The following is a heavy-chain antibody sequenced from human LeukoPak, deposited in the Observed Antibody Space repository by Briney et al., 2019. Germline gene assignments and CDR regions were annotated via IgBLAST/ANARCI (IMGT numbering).Heavy chain of an antibody. CDR2: IYTSGST. D-gene: IGHD4-23*01. CDR3: ARHRNGGNFGFDY. CDR1: AGSISIGNYY. Sequence: ASQTLSLTSSVSAGSISIGNYYWSWIRQPAGEGLEWIVRIYTSGSTNYNPSLKSGVTILVDTSKNQFSLKLSSVTAADAAVYYCARHRNGGNFGFDYWGQGTLVTVSS. J-gene: IGHJ4*02. V-gene: IGHV4-61*02.